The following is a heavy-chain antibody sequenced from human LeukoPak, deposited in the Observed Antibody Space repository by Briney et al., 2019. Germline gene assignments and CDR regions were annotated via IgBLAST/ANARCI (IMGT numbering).Heavy chain of an antibody. CDR1: GGSISSGGYS. D-gene: IGHD1-26*01. Sequence: SETLSLTCAVSGGSISSGGYSWSWIRQPPGKGLEWIGYIHHSGSTYYNPSLKSRVTISVDRSKNQFSLKLSSVTAADTAVYYCARGGSYNWFDPWGQGTLVTVSS. CDR3: ARGGSYNWFDP. V-gene: IGHV4-30-2*01. J-gene: IGHJ5*02. CDR2: IHHSGST.